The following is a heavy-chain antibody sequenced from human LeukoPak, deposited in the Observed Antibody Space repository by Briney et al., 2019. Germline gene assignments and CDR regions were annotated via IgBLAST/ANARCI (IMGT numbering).Heavy chain of an antibody. CDR3: ALNWGIPYFDY. V-gene: IGHV1-69*13. CDR1: GGTFSSYA. D-gene: IGHD7-27*01. J-gene: IGHJ4*02. Sequence: ASVKVSCKASGGTFSSYAISWVRQAPGQGLEWMGGIIPIFGTANYAQKFQGRVTITADESTSTAYMELSSLRSEDTAVYYCALNWGIPYFDYWGQGTLVTVSS. CDR2: IIPIFGTA.